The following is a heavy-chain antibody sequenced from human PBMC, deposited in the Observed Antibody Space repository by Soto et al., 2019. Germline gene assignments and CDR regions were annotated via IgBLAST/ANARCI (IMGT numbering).Heavy chain of an antibody. CDR1: GGSVSSDSYY. Sequence: QVQLQESGPRLVQPSETLSLTCSVSGGSVSSDSYYWSWIRQPPGAGLEWIGYIYFGGTTNYNPSLESRVTILVDSSKNQFSLKLSSVTAADTAVYYCARSPDSGDYVDYWGQGTLVAVSS. D-gene: IGHD4-17*01. V-gene: IGHV4-61*01. CDR3: ARSPDSGDYVDY. CDR2: IYFGGTT. J-gene: IGHJ4*02.